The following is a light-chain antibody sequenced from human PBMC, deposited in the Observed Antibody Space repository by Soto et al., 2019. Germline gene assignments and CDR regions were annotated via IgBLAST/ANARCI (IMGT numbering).Light chain of an antibody. Sequence: AIRMTQSPPSLSASTGDRVTITCRASQGISTYLAWYQQKPGKAPKLLIYAASTLQSGVPSRFGGSGSGTVFTLTISRLQSEDCGTYYCQHYHSYPVTFGGGTKVEIK. CDR3: QHYHSYPVT. CDR1: QGISTY. J-gene: IGKJ4*01. V-gene: IGKV1-8*01. CDR2: AAS.